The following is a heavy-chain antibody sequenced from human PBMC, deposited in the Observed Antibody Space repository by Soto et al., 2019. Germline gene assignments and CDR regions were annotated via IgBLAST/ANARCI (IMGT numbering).Heavy chain of an antibody. J-gene: IGHJ4*02. CDR3: ASANSPVDIY. D-gene: IGHD2-2*01. V-gene: IGHV3-48*03. CDR2: ITSSGSTI. CDR1: GFTFSSSE. Sequence: PGGSLRLSCAAAGFTFSSSEMNWVRQAPGKGLEWVSYITSSGSTIYYADSVKGRFTISRDNAKNSLYLQMNSLRAEDTAVYYCASANSPVDIYWGQGTLVTVSS.